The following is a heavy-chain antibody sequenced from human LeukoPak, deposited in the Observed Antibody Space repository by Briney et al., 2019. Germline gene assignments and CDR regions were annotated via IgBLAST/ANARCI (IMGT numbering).Heavy chain of an antibody. J-gene: IGHJ4*02. V-gene: IGHV5-51*01. CDR1: GYSFSSYW. Sequence: GESLKICCKGSGYSFSSYWSGWGRQMRGKGLWWMGIIYPGDSATRYRPSFQGEVTISADKPISTAYLQWSSLKPSDTATYYCARHALYRSSTSCYVDYWGSGTLVTVSP. D-gene: IGHD2-2*01. CDR3: ARHALYRSSTSCYVDY. CDR2: IYPGDSAT.